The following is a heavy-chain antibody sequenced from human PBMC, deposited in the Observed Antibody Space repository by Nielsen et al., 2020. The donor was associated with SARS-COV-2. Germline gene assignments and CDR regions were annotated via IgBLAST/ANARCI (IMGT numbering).Heavy chain of an antibody. V-gene: IGHV3-74*03. CDR1: GCIFSNYR. D-gene: IGHD3-22*01. J-gene: IGHJ4*02. Sequence: GESLKISCAASGCIFSNYRTHWVRQAPGKGLVWVSLINPEESETTYADSVKGRFTISRDNAKNTLYLQMNGLRAEDTAVYYCARLWDDGYYFDTGPYDYWGQGTLVTVSS. CDR3: ARLWDDGYYFDTGPYDY. CDR2: INPEESET.